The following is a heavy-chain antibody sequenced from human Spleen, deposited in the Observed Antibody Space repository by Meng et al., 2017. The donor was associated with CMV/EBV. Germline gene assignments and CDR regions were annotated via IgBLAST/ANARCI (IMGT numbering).Heavy chain of an antibody. CDR3: ARSSGWSRFDH. CDR1: GYTLTSYY. J-gene: IGHJ4*02. CDR2: IHPSDDT. D-gene: IGHD6-19*01. V-gene: IGHV1-2*02. Sequence: GRSGAEGTKPGASVKVSWKASGYTLTSYYIHWVRQAPGQWLEWMGWIHPSDDTNYAQNYQGRVTMTRDMSINTVYMELSRLTSDDTAVYYCARSSGWSRFDHWGQGTLVTVSS.